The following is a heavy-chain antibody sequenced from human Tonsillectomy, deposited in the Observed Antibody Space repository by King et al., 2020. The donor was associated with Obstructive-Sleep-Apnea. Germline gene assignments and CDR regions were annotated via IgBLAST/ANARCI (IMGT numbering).Heavy chain of an antibody. CDR2: ISSSSSTI. V-gene: IGHV3-48*04. CDR3: AREAIAAARGFDY. D-gene: IGHD6-13*01. J-gene: IGHJ4*02. CDR1: GFTFSSYS. Sequence: VQLVESGGGLVQPGGSLRLPCAASGFTFSSYSMNWVRQAPGKGLEWVSYISSSSSTIYYADSVKGRFTISRDNAKNSLYLQMNSLRAEDTAVYYCAREAIAAARGFDYWGQGTLVTVSS.